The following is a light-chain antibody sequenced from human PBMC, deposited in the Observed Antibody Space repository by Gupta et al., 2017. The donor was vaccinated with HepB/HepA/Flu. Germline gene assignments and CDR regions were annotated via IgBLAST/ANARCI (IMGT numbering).Light chain of an antibody. J-gene: IGLJ2*01. Sequence: QSALTPPASVSGSPGQAIPLPCTGNSGDVGGYNYVSWYQQHPGKAPKLMIYDVSNRPPGVSNRFSGSKTGNTASLTISGLQAKDEADYYCSSYTISSTVVFGGGTKLTVL. CDR1: SGDVGGYNY. V-gene: IGLV2-14*03. CDR3: SSYTISSTVV. CDR2: DVS.